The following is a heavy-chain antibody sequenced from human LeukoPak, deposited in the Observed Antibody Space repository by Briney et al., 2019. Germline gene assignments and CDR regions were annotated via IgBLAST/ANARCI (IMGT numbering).Heavy chain of an antibody. CDR2: IYTSGST. Sequence: SETLSLTCTVSGGSISSGSYYWSWIRQPAGKGLEWIGRIYTSGSTNYNPSLKSRVTISVDTSKNQFSLKLSSVTAADTAVYYCARGTTTVTTNTIANWFDPWGQGTLVTVSS. J-gene: IGHJ5*02. V-gene: IGHV4-61*02. CDR1: GGSISSGSYY. CDR3: ARGTTTVTTNTIANWFDP. D-gene: IGHD4-17*01.